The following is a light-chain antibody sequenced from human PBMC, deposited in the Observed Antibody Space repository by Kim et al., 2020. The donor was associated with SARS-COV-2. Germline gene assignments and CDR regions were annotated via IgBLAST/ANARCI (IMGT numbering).Light chain of an antibody. CDR3: QSYDSSNHGV. CDR1: SGSIASNY. V-gene: IGLV6-57*01. J-gene: IGLJ3*02. CDR2: EDN. Sequence: KTVTISCTRSSGSIASNYVPWYQQRPGSSPTTVIYEDNHRPSGVPDRFSGSIDSSSNSASLTISGLKTEDETDYYCQSYDSSNHGVFGGGTQLTVL.